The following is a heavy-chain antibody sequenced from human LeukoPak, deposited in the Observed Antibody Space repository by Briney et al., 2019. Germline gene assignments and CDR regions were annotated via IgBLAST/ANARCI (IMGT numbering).Heavy chain of an antibody. Sequence: SSVTVSCKASGGTFSSYAISWVRQAPGQGLEWMGRIIPILGIANYAQKFQGRVTITADKSTSTAYMELSSLRSEDTAVYYCARDFLRGTLPERYGSGSPYYCGMDVWGQGTTVTVSS. CDR3: ARDFLRGTLPERYGSGSPYYCGMDV. CDR1: GGTFSSYA. D-gene: IGHD3-10*01. V-gene: IGHV1-69*04. J-gene: IGHJ6*02. CDR2: IIPILGIA.